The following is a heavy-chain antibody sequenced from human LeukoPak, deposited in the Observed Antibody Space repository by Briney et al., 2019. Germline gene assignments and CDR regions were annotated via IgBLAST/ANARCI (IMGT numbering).Heavy chain of an antibody. D-gene: IGHD4-17*01. CDR3: ARLKATVSIHAYFDS. CDR2: IYYSGST. CDR1: GGSISSYY. J-gene: IGHJ4*02. Sequence: DPSETLSLTCTVSGGSISSYYWSWIRQPPGKGLEWIGYIYYSGSTNYNSSFKSRVTISIDTSKNQFSLELSSVTAADTAVYYCARLKATVSIHAYFDSWGQGTLVTVSS. V-gene: IGHV4-59*01.